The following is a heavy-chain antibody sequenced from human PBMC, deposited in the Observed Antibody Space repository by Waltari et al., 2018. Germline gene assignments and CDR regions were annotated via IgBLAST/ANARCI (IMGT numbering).Heavy chain of an antibody. Sequence: QVQLVQSGAEMKKPGASVIVSCKTSGYTFTGHYLHWVRQAPGQGLEWMGWIHPNSGATRYAQIFQGRVIMTRDTSISTVYMDLSGLKSDDTAVYYCARDHYYDSPGLDYWGQGTLVTVSS. D-gene: IGHD3-22*01. CDR2: IHPNSGAT. V-gene: IGHV1-2*02. J-gene: IGHJ4*02. CDR3: ARDHYYDSPGLDY. CDR1: GYTFTGHY.